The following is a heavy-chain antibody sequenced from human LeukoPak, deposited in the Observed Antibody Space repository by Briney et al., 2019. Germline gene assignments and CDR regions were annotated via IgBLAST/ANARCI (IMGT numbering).Heavy chain of an antibody. CDR2: IYYSGST. CDR1: GGSISRYY. V-gene: IGHV4-59*01. Sequence: PSETLSLTCTVSGGSISRYYWSWIRQPPGKGLEWLGYIYYSGSTNYNPSLKSRVTISVDTSKNQFSLKLSSVTAADTAVYYCARGFPLRYDSSGYIDYWGQGTLVTVSS. D-gene: IGHD3-22*01. J-gene: IGHJ4*02. CDR3: ARGFPLRYDSSGYIDY.